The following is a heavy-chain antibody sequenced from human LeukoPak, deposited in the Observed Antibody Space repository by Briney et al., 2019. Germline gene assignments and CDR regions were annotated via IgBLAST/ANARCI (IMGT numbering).Heavy chain of an antibody. D-gene: IGHD3-22*01. V-gene: IGHV1-18*01. Sequence: ASVKVSCKASGYTFTSYGISWVRQAPGQGLEWMGWISAYNGNTKYAQKLQGRVTMPTDTSTSTAYMELRRLRSDDTAVYYCARGKITMIVDGSFDYWGQGTLVTVSS. J-gene: IGHJ4*02. CDR1: GYTFTSYG. CDR3: ARGKITMIVDGSFDY. CDR2: ISAYNGNT.